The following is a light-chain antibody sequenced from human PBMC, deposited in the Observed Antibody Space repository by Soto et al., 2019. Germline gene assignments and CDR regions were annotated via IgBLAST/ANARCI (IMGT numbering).Light chain of an antibody. J-gene: IGKJ5*01. V-gene: IGKV3-11*01. CDR3: QQRSLSPPT. CDR2: DAS. Sequence: EIVLTQSPSTLSLSPGRRATLSCRTSQSVSSYLAWYQQKPGQAPRLLIYDASNRATGIPARFSGGGSGTDFSLIISSLEPEDFAVYYCQQRSLSPPTFGQGTRLEIK. CDR1: QSVSSY.